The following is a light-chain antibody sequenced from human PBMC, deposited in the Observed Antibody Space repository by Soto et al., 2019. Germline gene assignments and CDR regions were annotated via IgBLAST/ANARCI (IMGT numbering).Light chain of an antibody. CDR2: EVS. Sequence: QSALTQAASVSGSPGQSITISCTGTSSDIGGYKYVSWYQQHPGKAPKLIIFEVSNRPSGVSHRFSGSKSGNTASLTISGLQAEDEADYYCSSYTSSTLDVFGTGTKLTVL. J-gene: IGLJ1*01. V-gene: IGLV2-14*01. CDR3: SSYTSSTLDV. CDR1: SSDIGGYKY.